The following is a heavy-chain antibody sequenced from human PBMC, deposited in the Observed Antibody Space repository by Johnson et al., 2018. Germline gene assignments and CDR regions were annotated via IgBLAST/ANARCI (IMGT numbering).Heavy chain of an antibody. D-gene: IGHD4-17*01. CDR1: GFTFSSYG. J-gene: IGHJ6*02. Sequence: QVQLQESGGGVVQPGGSLRLACAASGFTFSSYGLHWVRQDPGMGLEWLALTSYAGGDKYYADPVKGRYTISRDNSRNTLYLEMKSLRGPDTDVYFCAKERSTVTRPHYYYEMDVWGQGTTVTVSS. V-gene: IGHV3-30*02. CDR2: TSYAGGDK. CDR3: AKERSTVTRPHYYYEMDV.